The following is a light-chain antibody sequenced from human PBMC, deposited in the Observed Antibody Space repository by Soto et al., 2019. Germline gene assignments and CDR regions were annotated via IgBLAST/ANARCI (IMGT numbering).Light chain of an antibody. CDR1: QGISSY. V-gene: IGKV1-9*01. CDR3: QQLNSYPWT. CDR2: AAS. J-gene: IGKJ1*01. Sequence: IQLTQSPSAVSASVGDRVTITCRASQGISSYLAWYQQKPGKAPKLLIYAASTLQSGVPSRFSGSGSGTDFTLTISSLQPEDFATYYCQQLNSYPWTFGQGTKVDIK.